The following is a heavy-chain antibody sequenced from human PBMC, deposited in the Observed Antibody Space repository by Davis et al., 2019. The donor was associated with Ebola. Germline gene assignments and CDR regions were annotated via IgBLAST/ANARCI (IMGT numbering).Heavy chain of an antibody. D-gene: IGHD2-8*02. Sequence: GESLKISCKDSGNSFTSHWIGWVRQMPGKGLDWMGIIYTGDSDTRYSPSFRGQVTISADKSMKTAFLQWSSLKASDSGMYYCARLRRTITGMDDGFDIWGQGTMVTVSS. CDR2: IYTGDSDT. V-gene: IGHV5-51*01. CDR3: ARLRRTITGMDDGFDI. CDR1: GNSFTSHW. J-gene: IGHJ3*02.